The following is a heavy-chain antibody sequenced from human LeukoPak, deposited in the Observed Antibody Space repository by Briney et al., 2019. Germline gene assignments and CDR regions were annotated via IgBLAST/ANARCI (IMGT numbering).Heavy chain of an antibody. CDR3: ASGERVVTAIPGYYFDY. CDR1: GYTFTGYY. CDR2: INPNSGGT. D-gene: IGHD2-21*02. V-gene: IGHV1-2*02. Sequence: SVKVSCKASGYTFTGYYMHWVRQAPGQGLEWMGWINPNSGGTNYAQKFQGRLTMTRDTSISTAYMELSRLRSDDTALYYCASGERVVTAIPGYYFDYWGQGTLVTVSS. J-gene: IGHJ4*02.